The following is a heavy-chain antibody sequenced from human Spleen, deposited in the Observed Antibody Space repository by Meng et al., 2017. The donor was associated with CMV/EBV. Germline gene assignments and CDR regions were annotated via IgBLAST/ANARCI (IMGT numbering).Heavy chain of an antibody. CDR2: ISYDGSNK. CDR1: GFTFSSYA. D-gene: IGHD3-16*01. Sequence: GESLKISCAASGFTFSSYAMHWVRQAPGKGLEWVAIISYDGSNKYYADSVKGRFTISRDNSKNTLYLQMNSLRAEDTAVYYCAKDWGPAGTSFDRWGQGAAVTVSS. CDR3: AKDWGPAGTSFDR. V-gene: IGHV3-30-3*02. J-gene: IGHJ4*02.